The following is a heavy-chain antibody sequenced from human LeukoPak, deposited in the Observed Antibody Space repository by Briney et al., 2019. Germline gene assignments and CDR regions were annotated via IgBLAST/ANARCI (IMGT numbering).Heavy chain of an antibody. J-gene: IGHJ4*02. CDR3: ARTAIWMAAALFDY. V-gene: IGHV3-7*01. CDR1: GFTFSSYW. D-gene: IGHD6-13*01. CDR2: VKQDGSEK. Sequence: GGSLRLSCAASGFTFSSYWMSWVRQAPGKGLEWVANVKQDGSEKYYVDSVKGRFTISRDNAKNSLYLQMNSLRAEDTAVYYCARTAIWMAAALFDYWGQGTLVTVSS.